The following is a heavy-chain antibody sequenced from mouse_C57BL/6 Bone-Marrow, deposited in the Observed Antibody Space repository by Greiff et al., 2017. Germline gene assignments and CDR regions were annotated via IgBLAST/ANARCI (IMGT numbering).Heavy chain of an antibody. D-gene: IGHD2-4*01. J-gene: IGHJ4*01. CDR2: IYPGSGST. CDR1: GYTFTSYW. CDR3: ATGFYYDCDRVYAMDY. V-gene: IGHV1-55*01. Sequence: QVQLQQSGAELVKPGASVKLSCKASGYTFTSYWITWVKQRPGHGLEWIGDIYPGSGSTNYNEKFKSKATPTVDTSSSTAYMQHSSLTSEDSAVYYCATGFYYDCDRVYAMDYWGQGTSVTVSS.